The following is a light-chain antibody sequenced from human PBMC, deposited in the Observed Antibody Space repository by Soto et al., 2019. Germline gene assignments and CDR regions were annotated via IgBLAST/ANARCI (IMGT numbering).Light chain of an antibody. CDR3: SSYTSSSTRV. Sequence: QSALTQPASVSGSPGQSITISCSGTSSDVGGYKYVSWYQQHPGEAPKLMIYDVSNRPSGVSNRFSGSKSGNTASLTLSGLQAEDEADYYCSSYTSSSTRVFGTGTKVTVL. CDR2: DVS. CDR1: SSDVGGYKY. V-gene: IGLV2-14*01. J-gene: IGLJ1*01.